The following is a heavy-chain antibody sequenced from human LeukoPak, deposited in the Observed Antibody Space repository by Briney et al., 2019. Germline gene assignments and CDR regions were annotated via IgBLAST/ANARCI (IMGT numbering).Heavy chain of an antibody. J-gene: IGHJ4*02. Sequence: GGSLRLSCAASGYTFSRNYMSWVPQAPGKGLEWGSDIYSGGSTYYAEYVKGRFTISRDNSKNTLYLQMNGLRAEDTGVYYCARGHNFGRLHPFDYWGQGTLVTVSS. CDR2: IYSGGST. CDR1: GYTFSRNY. D-gene: IGHD3-9*01. V-gene: IGHV3-66*01. CDR3: ARGHNFGRLHPFDY.